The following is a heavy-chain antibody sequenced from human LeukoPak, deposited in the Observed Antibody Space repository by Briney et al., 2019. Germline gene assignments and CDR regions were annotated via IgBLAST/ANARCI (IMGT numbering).Heavy chain of an antibody. J-gene: IGHJ5*02. Sequence: SETLSLTCTVSGGSISTYYWSWIRQPPGKALEWIGYIYYSGNTNYNPSLRSRVTLSIDTSKNQFSLKLRSVTAADTAVYYCVRGQDINAPGSWVDHWGPGSLVTVSS. CDR1: GGSISTYY. CDR3: VRGQDINAPGSWVDH. CDR2: IYYSGNT. D-gene: IGHD1-26*01. V-gene: IGHV4-59*12.